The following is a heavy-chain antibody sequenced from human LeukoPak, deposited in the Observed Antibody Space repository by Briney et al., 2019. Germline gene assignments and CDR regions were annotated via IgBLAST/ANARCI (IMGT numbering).Heavy chain of an antibody. CDR1: GSTFSSYA. Sequence: PGGSLRLSCAASGSTFSSYAMHWVRQAPGKGLEWVAVISYDGSNKYYADSVKGRFTISRDNSKNTLYLQMNSLRAEDTAVYYCARDGVLDYGSGSYSNWFDPWGQGTLVTVSS. CDR3: ARDGVLDYGSGSYSNWFDP. D-gene: IGHD3-10*01. J-gene: IGHJ5*02. CDR2: ISYDGSNK. V-gene: IGHV3-30-3*01.